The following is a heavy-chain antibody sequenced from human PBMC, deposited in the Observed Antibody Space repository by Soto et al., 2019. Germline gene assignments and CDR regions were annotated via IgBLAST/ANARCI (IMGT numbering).Heavy chain of an antibody. Sequence: EVQLLESGGGLVQPGGSLRLSCAASGFTFSSYAMSWVRQAPGKGLEWVSAISGSGGSTYYADSVKGRFTISRDNSKNTLYLQMNSLRAEDTAVYYCARSPDDYIWGSYRSLDYWGQGTLVTVSS. CDR3: ARSPDDYIWGSYRSLDY. D-gene: IGHD3-16*02. CDR1: GFTFSSYA. CDR2: ISGSGGST. J-gene: IGHJ4*02. V-gene: IGHV3-23*01.